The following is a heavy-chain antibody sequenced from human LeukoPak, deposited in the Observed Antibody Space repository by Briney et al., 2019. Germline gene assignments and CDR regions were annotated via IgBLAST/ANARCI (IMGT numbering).Heavy chain of an antibody. J-gene: IGHJ4*02. CDR3: ARAPGQWLVPDY. CDR1: GGSISSYY. Sequence: SETLSLTCTVSGGSISSYYWSWIRQPPGKGLEWIGYIYYSGSTNYNPSLKSRVTISVDKSKNQFSLKLSSVTAADTAVYYCARAPGQWLVPDYWGQGTLVAVSS. V-gene: IGHV4-59*12. CDR2: IYYSGST. D-gene: IGHD6-19*01.